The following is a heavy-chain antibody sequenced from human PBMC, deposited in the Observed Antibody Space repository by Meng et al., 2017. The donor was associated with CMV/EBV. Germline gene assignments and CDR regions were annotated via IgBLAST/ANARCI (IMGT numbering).Heavy chain of an antibody. V-gene: IGHV4-39*07. D-gene: IGHD3-22*01. CDR3: ARYYYDSSGYFDY. CDR2: IYYSGST. Sequence: LHLREAGPGLVKPSETLSLTFNVSGGSISSSSYYWGWLRQPPGKGLEWIGSIYYSGSTSYNPSLKSRVTISVDTSKNQFSLKLSSVTAADTAVYYCARYYYDSSGYFDYWGQGTLVTVSS. CDR1: GGSISSSSYY. J-gene: IGHJ4*02.